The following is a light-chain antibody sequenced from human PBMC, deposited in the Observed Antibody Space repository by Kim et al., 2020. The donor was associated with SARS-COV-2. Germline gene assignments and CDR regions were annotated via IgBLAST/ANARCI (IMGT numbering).Light chain of an antibody. CDR1: QGVSSY. Sequence: EIVLTQSTATLSLSPVERATLSCRASQGVSSYLAWYQQKPGQAPRLLIYDASNRATGIPARFSGSGSGTDLTLTISSLEPEDFAVYYCQQRSNWPPLTFGGGTKVDIK. CDR2: DAS. V-gene: IGKV3-11*01. J-gene: IGKJ4*01. CDR3: QQRSNWPPLT.